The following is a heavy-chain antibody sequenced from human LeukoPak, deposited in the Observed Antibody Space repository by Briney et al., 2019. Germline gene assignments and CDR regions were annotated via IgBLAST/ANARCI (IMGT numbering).Heavy chain of an antibody. CDR3: AKKSGYSSSYDYYFDY. D-gene: IGHD6-6*01. CDR1: GFTFRTYW. Sequence: GSLRLSCAASGFTFRTYWMSWVRQAPGKGLEWVANIKRGGSKIYYVDSVKGRFTISRDNDKNSLYLQMNSLRAEDTAVYYCAKKSGYSSSYDYYFDYWGQGTLVTASS. J-gene: IGHJ4*02. CDR2: IKRGGSKI. V-gene: IGHV3-7*05.